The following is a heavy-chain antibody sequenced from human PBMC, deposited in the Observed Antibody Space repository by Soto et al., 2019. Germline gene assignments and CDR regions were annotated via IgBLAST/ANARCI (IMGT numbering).Heavy chain of an antibody. CDR3: ARGARGETWL. Sequence: EVQVVESGGGLVQPGGSLTLSCAVSGFTVRNNYMSWVRQAPGKGLEWVSVVFKDTTTFYADSVKDRFTISRDFSKNTLFLHMNGLRADDTATYHCARGARGETWLCGQGTLVTVPS. CDR1: GFTVRNNY. CDR2: VFKDTTT. V-gene: IGHV3-66*01. D-gene: IGHD3-10*01. J-gene: IGHJ1*01.